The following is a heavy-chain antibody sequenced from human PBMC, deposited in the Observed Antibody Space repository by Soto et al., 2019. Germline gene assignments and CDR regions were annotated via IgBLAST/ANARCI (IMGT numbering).Heavy chain of an antibody. CDR2: ISIDGITT. D-gene: IGHD3-16*01. CDR1: GFTFSSYW. V-gene: IGHV3-74*01. CDR3: ARGGRGGFDY. J-gene: IGHJ4*02. Sequence: EVQLVESGGGLVQPGGSLRLSCAASGFTFSSYWMRWVRQAPGKGLVWVSRISIDGITTNYADSVKGRFTVSRDNAKNTLYLQMNSLRADDTAVYYRARGGRGGFDYWGQGTLVTVSS.